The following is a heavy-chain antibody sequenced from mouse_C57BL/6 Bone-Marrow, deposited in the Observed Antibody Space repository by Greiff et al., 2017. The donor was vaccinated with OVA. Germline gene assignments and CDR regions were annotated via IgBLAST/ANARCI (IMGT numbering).Heavy chain of an antibody. CDR1: GFTFSSYG. Sequence: DVKLVESGGDLVKPGGSLKLSCAASGFTFSSYGMSWVRQTPDKRLEWVATISSGGSYTFYPDSVKGRFTISRDNAKNTLYLQMSSLKSEDTAMYYCASGVGGYYVYYFDYWGQGTTLTVSS. D-gene: IGHD2-3*01. J-gene: IGHJ2*01. CDR2: ISSGGSYT. V-gene: IGHV5-6*02. CDR3: ASGVGGYYVYYFDY.